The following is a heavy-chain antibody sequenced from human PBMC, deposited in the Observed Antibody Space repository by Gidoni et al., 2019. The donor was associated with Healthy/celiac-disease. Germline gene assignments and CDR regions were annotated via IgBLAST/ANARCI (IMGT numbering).Heavy chain of an antibody. Sequence: EVQLLESGGGLVQPGGSLRLSCAASGFTFSSSARSWVRQAPGKGLEWVAAISGSGGSTYYADSVKGRFTISRDNSKNTLYLQMNSLRAEDTAVYYCAISVAGTETFDSWGQGTLVTVSS. CDR1: GFTFSSSA. D-gene: IGHD6-19*01. CDR3: AISVAGTETFDS. CDR2: ISGSGGST. V-gene: IGHV3-23*01. J-gene: IGHJ4*02.